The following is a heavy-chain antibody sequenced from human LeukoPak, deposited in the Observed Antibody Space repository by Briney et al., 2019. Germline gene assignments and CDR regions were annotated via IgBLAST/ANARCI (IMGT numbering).Heavy chain of an antibody. CDR2: ISYDGGNK. J-gene: IGHJ4*02. V-gene: IGHV3-30*19. Sequence: GGSLRLSCAASGFTFSSYGMHWVRQAPGKGLEWVAAISYDGGNKYYADSVKGRFTISRDKSKNTLYLQMNSLTAEDTAVYYCARVGDTYFDYWGQGTLVTVSS. D-gene: IGHD3-10*01. CDR3: ARVGDTYFDY. CDR1: GFTFSSYG.